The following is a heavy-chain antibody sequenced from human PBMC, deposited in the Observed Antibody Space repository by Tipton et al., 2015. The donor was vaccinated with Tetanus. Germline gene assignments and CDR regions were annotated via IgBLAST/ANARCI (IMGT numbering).Heavy chain of an antibody. CDR3: AREGGGPTLDYFDS. CDR2: ITFDGNTK. Sequence: SLRLSCAVSGLTFSTSGYHWVRQAPGKGLQWVAVITFDGNTKYYTDSVKGRFTLSRDNSKNMLYLQMNSLKIEDTAVYYCAREGGGPTLDYFDSWGQGTLVTVAS. D-gene: IGHD3-16*01. CDR1: GLTFSTSG. V-gene: IGHV3-30*03. J-gene: IGHJ4*02.